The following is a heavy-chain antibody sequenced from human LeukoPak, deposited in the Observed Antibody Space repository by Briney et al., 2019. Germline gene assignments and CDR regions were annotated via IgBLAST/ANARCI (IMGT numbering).Heavy chain of an antibody. V-gene: IGHV4-59*12. CDR2: IYYTGGT. D-gene: IGHD5-12*01. Sequence: SETLSLTCTVSGGSITNYYWAWIRQPPGKGLEWIGNIYYTGGTKYNPSLRSRVTISVHTSKSQVSLNLSSVTAADTAVYYCARDGYRVTGYYYYLDVWGKGTTVTVSS. J-gene: IGHJ6*03. CDR1: GGSITNYY. CDR3: ARDGYRVTGYYYYLDV.